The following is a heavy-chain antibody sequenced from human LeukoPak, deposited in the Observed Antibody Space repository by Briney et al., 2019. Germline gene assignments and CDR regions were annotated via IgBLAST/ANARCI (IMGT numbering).Heavy chain of an antibody. CDR1: GLPIGDFA. D-gene: IGHD3-10*01. Sequence: PGGSLRLSCVASGLPIGDFAMHWVRQAPGKGLEWVSLISGDGVSTFYADSVKGRFTISRDNSKNTLYFQMSSLRPEDTAVYFCVKGRALHFYGSGGGLFDYWGQGTLVTVSS. V-gene: IGHV3-43*02. CDR2: ISGDGVST. CDR3: VKGRALHFYGSGGGLFDY. J-gene: IGHJ4*02.